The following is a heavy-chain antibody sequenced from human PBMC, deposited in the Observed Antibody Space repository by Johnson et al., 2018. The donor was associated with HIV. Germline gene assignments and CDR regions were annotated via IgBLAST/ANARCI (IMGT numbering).Heavy chain of an antibody. CDR2: IYSGGST. CDR3: ARDTHGEGAFDI. V-gene: IGHV3-66*01. J-gene: IGHJ3*02. Sequence: VQLVESGGGVVQPGRSLRLSCAASGFTVSSNYMNWVRQAPGKGLEWVSVIYSGGSTYYADSVKGRFTISRDNSKNTLYLQMNSLRAGDTAVYYCARDTHGEGAFDIWGQGTMVTVSS. CDR1: GFTVSSNY. D-gene: IGHD3-10*01.